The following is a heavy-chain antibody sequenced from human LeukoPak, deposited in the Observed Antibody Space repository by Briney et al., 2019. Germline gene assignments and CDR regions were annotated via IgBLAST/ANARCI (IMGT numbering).Heavy chain of an antibody. CDR2: IYFSGGNT. Sequence: GGSLRLSCAASGFMFSNFAMSWVRQSPGKGLEWVSTIYFSGGNTYSADSVKGRFTISRDNAKNSLYLQINSLRAEDTAVYYCARATAADTAMIYFDYWGQGTLVTVSS. V-gene: IGHV3-23*01. D-gene: IGHD5-18*01. J-gene: IGHJ4*02. CDR1: GFMFSNFA. CDR3: ARATAADTAMIYFDY.